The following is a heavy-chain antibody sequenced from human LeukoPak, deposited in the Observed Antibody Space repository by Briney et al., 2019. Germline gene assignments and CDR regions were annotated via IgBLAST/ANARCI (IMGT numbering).Heavy chain of an antibody. V-gene: IGHV4-59*08. Sequence: PSETLSLTCTVSGGSISSYYWSWIRQPPGKGLEWIGYIYYSGSTNYNPSLKSRVTISVDTSKNQFSLELTSVTAADTAVYFCARGPGRDSGEAFDIWGQGTVVTVSS. CDR2: IYYSGST. CDR1: GGSISSYY. D-gene: IGHD6-19*01. J-gene: IGHJ3*02. CDR3: ARGPGRDSGEAFDI.